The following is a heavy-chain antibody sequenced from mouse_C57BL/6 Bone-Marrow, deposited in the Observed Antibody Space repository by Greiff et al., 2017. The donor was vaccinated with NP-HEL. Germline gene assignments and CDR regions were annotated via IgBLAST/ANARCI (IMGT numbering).Heavy chain of an antibody. J-gene: IGHJ4*01. CDR2: IDPEDGET. V-gene: IGHV14-2*01. CDR1: GFNIKDYY. D-gene: IGHD3-2*02. CDR3: ARSQLRPLYYAMDY. Sequence: VQLQQSGAELVKPGASVKLSCTASGFNIKDYYMHWVKQRTEQGLEWIGRIDPEDGETKYAPKFKGKATITADKSSNTAYLQLSSLTSEDTAVYYCARSQLRPLYYAMDYWGQGTSVTVSS.